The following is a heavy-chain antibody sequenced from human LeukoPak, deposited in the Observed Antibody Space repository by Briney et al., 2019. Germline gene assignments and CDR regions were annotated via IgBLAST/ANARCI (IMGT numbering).Heavy chain of an antibody. V-gene: IGHV3-30*04. CDR3: ARGGRGERATMRGYYYYGMDV. CDR2: ISYDGSNK. CDR1: GFTFSSYA. D-gene: IGHD5-24*01. Sequence: GGSLRLSCAASGFTFSSYAMHWVRQAPGKGLEWVAVISYDGSNKYYADSVKGRFTISRDNSKNTLYLQMNSLRAEDTAVYYCARGGRGERATMRGYYYYGMDVWGQGTTVTVSS. J-gene: IGHJ6*02.